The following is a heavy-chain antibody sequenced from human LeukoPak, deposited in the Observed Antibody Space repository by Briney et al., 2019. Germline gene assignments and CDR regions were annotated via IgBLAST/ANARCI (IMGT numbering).Heavy chain of an antibody. Sequence: SETLSLTCAVSGYSISSGYYRGWIRQPPGKGLEWIGSIYHRGSTYYNPSLKSRVTISVDTSKNQFSLKLSSVTAADTAVYYCARHRGYSYGVPDYWGQGTLVTVSS. CDR2: IYHRGST. V-gene: IGHV4-38-2*01. D-gene: IGHD5-18*01. CDR1: GYSISSGYY. J-gene: IGHJ4*02. CDR3: ARHRGYSYGVPDY.